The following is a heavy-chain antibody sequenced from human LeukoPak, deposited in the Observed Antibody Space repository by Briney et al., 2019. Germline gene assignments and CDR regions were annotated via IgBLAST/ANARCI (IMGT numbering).Heavy chain of an antibody. CDR2: IKEDGSET. Sequence: PGGSLRLSCAASGFTFSSYAMSWVRQAPAKGLEWVAYIKEDGSETKYVDSVKGRFTISRDNAKKSLYLHMNNVRAEDTAVYFCARDPGEGQVPIDYWGRGTLVTVSP. D-gene: IGHD3-10*01. V-gene: IGHV3-7*01. J-gene: IGHJ4*02. CDR3: ARDPGEGQVPIDY. CDR1: GFTFSSYA.